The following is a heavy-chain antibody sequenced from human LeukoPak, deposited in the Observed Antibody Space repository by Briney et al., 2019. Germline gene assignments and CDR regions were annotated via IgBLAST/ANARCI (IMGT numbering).Heavy chain of an antibody. V-gene: IGHV3-23*01. J-gene: IGHJ4*02. CDR1: GFTFSSYA. D-gene: IGHD1-20*01. CDR3: AKAAGITGTTYFDY. Sequence: SGGSLRLSCAASGFTFSSYAMSWVRQAPGKGLEWVSATGGSDGRTHYADSVKGRFTISRDNSKNTLYLQMYSLRAEDTAVYYCAKAAGITGTTYFDYWGQGTLVTVSS. CDR2: TGGSDGRT.